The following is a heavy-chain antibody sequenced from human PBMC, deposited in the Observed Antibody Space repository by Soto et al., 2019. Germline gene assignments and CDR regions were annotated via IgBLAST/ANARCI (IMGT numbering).Heavy chain of an antibody. CDR2: INHSGST. CDR3: ASLNSIAAAGKYNWFDP. Sequence: SETLSLTCAVYGGSFSGYYWSWIRQPPGKGLEWIGEINHSGSTNYNPSPKSRVTISVDTSKNQFSLKLSSVTAADTAVYYCASLNSIAAAGKYNWFDPWGQGTLVTVSS. D-gene: IGHD6-13*01. CDR1: GGSFSGYY. V-gene: IGHV4-34*01. J-gene: IGHJ5*02.